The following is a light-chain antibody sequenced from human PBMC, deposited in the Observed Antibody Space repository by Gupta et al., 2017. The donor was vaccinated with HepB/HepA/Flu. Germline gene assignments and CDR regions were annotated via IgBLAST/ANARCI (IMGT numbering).Light chain of an antibody. J-gene: IGKJ1*01. CDR1: QNVLNNY. V-gene: IGKV3-20*01. CDR3: QQDGNSPWT. CDR2: VAS. Sequence: EVVLTQSPGTLSLSPGERATLSCRASQNVLNNYLAWYQQKPGQAPKLLLYVASSRATGIPDRFSGSGSGTEFTLTISRRNPEDSAVYYCQQDGNSPWTFGQGTKVEIK.